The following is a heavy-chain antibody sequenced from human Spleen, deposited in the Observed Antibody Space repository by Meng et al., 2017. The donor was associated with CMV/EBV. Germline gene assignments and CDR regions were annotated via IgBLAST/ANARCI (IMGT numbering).Heavy chain of an antibody. CDR1: GLIGSSHY. D-gene: IGHD5-24*01. Sequence: EVQVVECEAAWHPRAGSPRLSCVASGLIGSSHYRSWVRQTPGTGLEWVSVIYSGGSEYYADSVRGRFTISRDNSKNTLYLQMNNLRAEDTAMYYCARERGDMATSYFDYWGRGTLVTVSS. J-gene: IGHJ4*02. CDR3: ARERGDMATSYFDY. V-gene: IGHV3-53*01. CDR2: IYSGGSE.